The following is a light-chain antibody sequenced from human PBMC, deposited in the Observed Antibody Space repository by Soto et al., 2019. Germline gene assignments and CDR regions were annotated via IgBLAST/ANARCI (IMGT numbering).Light chain of an antibody. CDR3: QHSRNSLWT. J-gene: IGKJ1*01. Sequence: IVLTQSPGTLSLSPGERATLSCRASQTVSSTYLAWYQQKSGQTARLLIYGASSRATGIPDRFSGSGSGTDFPLTISRLEPEDFAVYYCQHSRNSLWTFGQGTKVEI. CDR2: GAS. V-gene: IGKV3-20*01. CDR1: QTVSSTY.